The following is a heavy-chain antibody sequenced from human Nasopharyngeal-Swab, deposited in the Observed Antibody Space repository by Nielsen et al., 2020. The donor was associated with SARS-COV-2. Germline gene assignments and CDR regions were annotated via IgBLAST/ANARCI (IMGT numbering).Heavy chain of an antibody. D-gene: IGHD3-16*02. CDR2: ISWNSGSI. Sequence: PGKGLEWVSGISWNSGSIGYADSVKGRFTISRGNAKNTLYLQMNSLRAEDTAVYYCARDRITFGGVIVKGDAFDIWGQGTMVTVSS. V-gene: IGHV3-9*01. CDR3: ARDRITFGGVIVKGDAFDI. J-gene: IGHJ3*02.